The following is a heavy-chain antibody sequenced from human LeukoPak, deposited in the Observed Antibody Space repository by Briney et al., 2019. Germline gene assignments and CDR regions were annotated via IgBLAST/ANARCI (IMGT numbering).Heavy chain of an antibody. J-gene: IGHJ3*02. Sequence: SGGSLRLSCAASGFTSSSYWMNWLRQAPGKGLEWVANINQDGSEKYYVDSVKGRFTISRDNAKNSLYLQMNSLRAEDTAVYYCARGWASSRRKAFYIWGQGTMVTVSS. CDR3: ARGWASSRRKAFYI. CDR1: GFTSSSYW. D-gene: IGHD3-16*01. V-gene: IGHV3-7*03. CDR2: INQDGSEK.